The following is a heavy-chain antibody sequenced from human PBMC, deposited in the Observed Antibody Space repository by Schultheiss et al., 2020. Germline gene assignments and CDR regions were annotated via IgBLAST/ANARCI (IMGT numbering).Heavy chain of an antibody. CDR2: IVVGSGNT. D-gene: IGHD3-3*01. J-gene: IGHJ5*02. Sequence: SVKVSCKASGFTFTSSAVQWVRQARGQRLEWIGWIVVGSGNTNYAQKFQERVTITRDMSTSTAYMELSSLRSEDTAVYYCARGKRITIFGVPSGFWFDPWGQGTLVTVSS. CDR1: GFTFTSSA. V-gene: IGHV1-58*01. CDR3: ARGKRITIFGVPSGFWFDP.